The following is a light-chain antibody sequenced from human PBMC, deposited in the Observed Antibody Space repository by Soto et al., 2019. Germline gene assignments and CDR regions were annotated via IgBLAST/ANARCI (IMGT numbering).Light chain of an antibody. V-gene: IGLV1-40*01. CDR2: GNS. CDR1: SSNIGAGYD. CDR3: QSYDSILSGSYG. J-gene: IGLJ1*01. Sequence: QSVLTQPPSVSGAPGQRVTISCTGSSSNIGAGYDVHWYQQLPGTAPKLLIYGNSNRPSGVPDRFSGSKSGTSASLAITGLQAEDEADYYCQSYDSILSGSYGFGTGTKVTVL.